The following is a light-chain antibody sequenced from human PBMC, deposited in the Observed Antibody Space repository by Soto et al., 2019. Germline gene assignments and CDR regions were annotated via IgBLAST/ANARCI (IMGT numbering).Light chain of an antibody. V-gene: IGKV1-5*03. CDR2: KAF. CDR1: QSIGSW. Sequence: DIQMTQSPSTLSASEGDRVTITCRASQSIGSWLAWYQQRPGKAPKLLIYKAFSLQSGVPARFSGSGSGTEFTLTISSLQPDDFATYFCQQVESYPSTFGGGTKVEIK. J-gene: IGKJ4*01. CDR3: QQVESYPST.